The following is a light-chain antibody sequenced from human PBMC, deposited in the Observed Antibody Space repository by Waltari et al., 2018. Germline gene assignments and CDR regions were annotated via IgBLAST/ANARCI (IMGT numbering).Light chain of an antibody. CDR2: KDT. CDR1: ALPKQY. Sequence: SSELTQPPSVSVSPGQTARITCSGDALPKQYVFWYQQKPGQAPILILYKDTERPSGIPDPFAGSSSGTIVTLTISGVQTEDEADYYCQTADTSGIWVFGGGTRLTVL. CDR3: QTADTSGIWV. V-gene: IGLV3-25*03. J-gene: IGLJ3*02.